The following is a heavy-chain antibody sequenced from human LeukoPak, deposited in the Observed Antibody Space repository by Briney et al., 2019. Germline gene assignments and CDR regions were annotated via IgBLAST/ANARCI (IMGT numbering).Heavy chain of an antibody. CDR1: GGTFSSYA. D-gene: IGHD1-26*01. V-gene: IGHV1-69*13. Sequence: SVKVSCKASGGTFSSYAISWVRQAPGQGLEWMGGIIPIFGTANYAQKFQGRVTITADESTSTAYMELSSLRSEDTAVYYCASLRTFRAYSGSYYVDYWGEGTLVTVSS. CDR2: IIPIFGTA. CDR3: ASLRTFRAYSGSYYVDY. J-gene: IGHJ4*02.